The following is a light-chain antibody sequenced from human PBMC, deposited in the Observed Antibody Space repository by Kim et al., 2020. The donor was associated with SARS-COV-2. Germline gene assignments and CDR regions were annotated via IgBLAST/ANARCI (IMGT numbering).Light chain of an antibody. V-gene: IGKV3-20*01. CDR3: HRYATSTLT. J-gene: IGKJ5*01. CDR2: DAS. CDR1: QNVGRNY. Sequence: EIVLTQSPGTLSLSPGERATLSCRASQNVGRNYLAWYQQKPGQTPRLVIYDASSRATGIPDRVSGSGSGTDFTLSISGLEAEDFAVYSCHRYATSTLTSGQGTRLE.